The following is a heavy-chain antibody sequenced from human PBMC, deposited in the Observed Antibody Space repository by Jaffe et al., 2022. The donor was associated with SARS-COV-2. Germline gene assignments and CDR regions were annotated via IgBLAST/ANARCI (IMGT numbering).Heavy chain of an antibody. V-gene: IGHV4-39*01. D-gene: IGHD3-16*02. J-gene: IGHJ5*02. CDR3: ARVMITFGGVIVDFVWYNWFDP. CDR1: GGSISSSSYY. Sequence: QLQLQESGPGLVKPSETLSLTCTVSGGSISSSSYYWGWIRQPPGKGLEWIGSIYYSGSTYYNPSLKSRVTISVDTSKNQFSLKLSSVTAADTAVYYCARVMITFGGVIVDFVWYNWFDPWGQGTLVTVSS. CDR2: IYYSGST.